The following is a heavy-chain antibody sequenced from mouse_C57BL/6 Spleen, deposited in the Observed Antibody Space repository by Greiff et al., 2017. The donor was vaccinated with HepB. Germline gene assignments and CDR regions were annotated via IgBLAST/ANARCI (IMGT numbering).Heavy chain of an antibody. Sequence: QVQLQQPGAELVMPGASVKLSCKASGYTFTSYWMHWVKQRPGQGLEWIGEIDPSDSYTNYNQKFKGKFTLTVEKSSSTAYMQLSSLTSEDSAVYYCARSSYYGNCAWFAYWAKGLWSLSLQ. D-gene: IGHD2-1*01. CDR3: ARSSYYGNCAWFAY. V-gene: IGHV1-69*01. CDR1: GYTFTSYW. J-gene: IGHJ3*01. CDR2: IDPSDSYT.